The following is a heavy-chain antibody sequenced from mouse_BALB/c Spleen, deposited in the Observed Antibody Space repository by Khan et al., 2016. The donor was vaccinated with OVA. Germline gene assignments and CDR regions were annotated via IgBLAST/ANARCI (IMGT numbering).Heavy chain of an antibody. J-gene: IGHJ4*01. V-gene: IGHV2-6-1*01. Sequence: QVQLKQSGPGLVAPSQSLSITCTISGFSLTNYGVHWVRQPPGKGLEWLVVIWSDGTTTYTSALKSRLNISKDNSKSQVFLKMNSLQTDDTAMYFCARQPYYHYYVMDYWGQGTSVTVSS. CDR2: IWSDGTT. D-gene: IGHD2-10*01. CDR3: ARQPYYHYYVMDY. CDR1: GFSLTNYG.